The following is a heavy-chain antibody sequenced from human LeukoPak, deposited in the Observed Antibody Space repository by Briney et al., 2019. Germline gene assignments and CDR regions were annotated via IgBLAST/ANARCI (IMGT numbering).Heavy chain of an antibody. CDR3: ARHLSGTTVAHYFDF. V-gene: IGHV4-39*01. Sequence: KPSETLSLTCTVSGDSISSGRNYWAWVRQPPGKGLEWLASIYYSGSTSYNPSLKSRVSISVDTSRNQVSLKLSSVTATDTAVYYCARHLSGTTVAHYFDFWGQGTLVPVSS. J-gene: IGHJ4*02. CDR2: IYYSGST. D-gene: IGHD1-1*01. CDR1: GDSISSGRNY.